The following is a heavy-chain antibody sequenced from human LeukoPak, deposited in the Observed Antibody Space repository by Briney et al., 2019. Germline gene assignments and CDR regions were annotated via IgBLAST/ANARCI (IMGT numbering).Heavy chain of an antibody. Sequence: PGGSLRLSCAASGFTFSSYSMNWVRQAPGKGLEWVSSISSSSSYIYYADSVKGRFTISRDNAKNSLYLQMNSLRAEDTAVYYCASWGGLSPVIAAAATDAFDIWGQGTMVTVSS. CDR3: ASWGGLSPVIAAAATDAFDI. J-gene: IGHJ3*02. V-gene: IGHV3-21*01. CDR1: GFTFSSYS. CDR2: ISSSSSYI. D-gene: IGHD6-13*01.